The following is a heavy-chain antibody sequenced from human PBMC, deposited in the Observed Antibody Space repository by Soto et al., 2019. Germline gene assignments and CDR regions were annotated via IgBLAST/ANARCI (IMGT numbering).Heavy chain of an antibody. J-gene: IGHJ4*02. D-gene: IGHD3-9*01. CDR2: ISPRSGGT. V-gene: IGHV1-2*02. CDR3: ARPPGYISDWYYFEL. Sequence: GASVKISCKASGYTFIDYYMHWVRQAPGQGFEWMGRISPRSGGTNYAQKFQGRVTMTWDTSLNTAYMELSSLISEDTAVYYCARPPGYISDWYYFELWGQGTLVTVSS. CDR1: GYTFIDYY.